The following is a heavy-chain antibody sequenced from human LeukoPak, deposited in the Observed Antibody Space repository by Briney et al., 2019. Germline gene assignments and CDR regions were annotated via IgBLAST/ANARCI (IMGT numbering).Heavy chain of an antibody. J-gene: IGHJ4*01. Sequence: XSDYWMXGVRQAPGKGLEWGASINQNGGEKSYVDSVKGGFTISRDNPKKTLYLQMNSLRAEDTAVYYCARDGTAAGLYFDLWGQGTLVTVSS. D-gene: IGHD6-13*01. CDR3: ARDGTAAGLYFDL. CDR2: INQNGGEK. CDR1: XSDYW. V-gene: IGHV3-7*01.